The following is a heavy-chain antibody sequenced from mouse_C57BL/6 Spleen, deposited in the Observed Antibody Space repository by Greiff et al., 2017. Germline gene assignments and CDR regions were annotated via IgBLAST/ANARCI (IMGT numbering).Heavy chain of an antibody. CDR1: GYTFTSYW. J-gene: IGHJ3*01. CDR3: ARSVTTEFSC. CDR2: IHPDSGST. Sequence: VQLQQPGAELVKPGASVKLSCKASGYTFTSYWMHWVKQRPGQGLEWIGMIHPDSGSTNYNEKFKSKATLTVDKSSSTAYMQLSSLTSEDSAVYYCARSVTTEFSCWGQWTLVTVAA. V-gene: IGHV1-64*01. D-gene: IGHD2-12*01.